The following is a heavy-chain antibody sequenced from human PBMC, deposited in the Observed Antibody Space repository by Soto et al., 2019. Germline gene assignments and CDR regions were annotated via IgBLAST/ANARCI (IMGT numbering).Heavy chain of an antibody. CDR3: VGNRPYYYYGKDV. CDR1: GFTFSSYG. V-gene: IGHV3-30*03. CDR2: ISYDGSNK. Sequence: QVQLVESGGGVVQPGRSLRLSCAASGFTFSSYGMHWVRQAPGKGLEWVAVISYDGSNKYYADSVKGRFTISRDNSKNTLYLQMNSLRAEDTAVYYCVGNRPYYYYGKDVWGQGTTVTVSS. D-gene: IGHD6-6*01. J-gene: IGHJ6*02.